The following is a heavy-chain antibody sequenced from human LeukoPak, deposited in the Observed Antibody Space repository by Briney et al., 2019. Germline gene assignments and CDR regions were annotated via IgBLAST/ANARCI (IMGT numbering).Heavy chain of an antibody. CDR3: ARRAPYGSGNYFEFYFDY. Sequence: SETLSPTCTVSDGSINNYYWTWIRQPPGKGLEWIGCIHYSGSTNYNPSLKSRVTISIGTSKKDFSLKLTSVTAADTAMYYCARRAPYGSGNYFEFYFDYWGQGALVTVSS. J-gene: IGHJ4*02. CDR1: DGSINNYY. CDR2: IHYSGST. V-gene: IGHV4-59*08. D-gene: IGHD3-10*01.